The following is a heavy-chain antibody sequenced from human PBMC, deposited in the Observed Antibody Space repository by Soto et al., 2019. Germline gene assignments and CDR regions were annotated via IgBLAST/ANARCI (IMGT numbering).Heavy chain of an antibody. V-gene: IGHV1-69*02. J-gene: IGHJ4*02. CDR2: IIPILGIA. CDR3: ARSRGVVVVAANPYYFDY. Sequence: QVQLVQSGAEVKKPGSSVKVSCKASGGTFSSYTISWVRQAPGQGLEWMGRIIPILGIANYAQKFQGRVPITADKSTSTAYMELSSLRSEDTAVYYCARSRGVVVVAANPYYFDYWGQGTLVTVSS. D-gene: IGHD2-15*01. CDR1: GGTFSSYT.